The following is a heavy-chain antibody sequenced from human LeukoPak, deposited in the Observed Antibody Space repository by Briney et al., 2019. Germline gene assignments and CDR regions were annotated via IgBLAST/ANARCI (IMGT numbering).Heavy chain of an antibody. CDR1: GFTFSNYG. D-gene: IGHD3-10*02. CDR3: AKDRESMVRDGAFDI. V-gene: IGHV3-30*18. J-gene: IGHJ3*02. CDR2: ISYDGSNK. Sequence: PGGSLRLPCAASGFTFSNYGIHWVRQAPGKGLEWVAVISYDGSNKYYADSVKGRFTVSRDNSKNTLYLQMNSLRAEDTAVYYCAKDRESMVRDGAFDIWGQGTMVSVSS.